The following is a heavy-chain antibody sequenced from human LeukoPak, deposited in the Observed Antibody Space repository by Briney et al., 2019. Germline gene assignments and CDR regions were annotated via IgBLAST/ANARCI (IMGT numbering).Heavy chain of an antibody. Sequence: SETLSLTCTVSGGSISSYYWSWIRQPAGTALEWIGRIYTSGTITYNPSLKSRVTMSVDTSKNQFSLKLSSVTAADTAVYYCARASTDRLIQLWFRRTKYYFDYWGQGTLVTVSS. CDR2: IYTSGTI. V-gene: IGHV4-4*07. CDR1: GGSISSYY. D-gene: IGHD5-18*01. J-gene: IGHJ4*02. CDR3: ARASTDRLIQLWFRRTKYYFDY.